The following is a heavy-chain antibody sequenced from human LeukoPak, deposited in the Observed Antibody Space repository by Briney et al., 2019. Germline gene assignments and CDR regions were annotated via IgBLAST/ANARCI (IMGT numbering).Heavy chain of an antibody. CDR1: GFTFSSYW. V-gene: IGHV3-74*01. J-gene: IGHJ6*02. CDR3: ARTPAAGYYYYGMDV. D-gene: IGHD6-13*01. CDR2: INSDGSST. Sequence: PGGSLRLSCAASGFTFSSYWMHWVRQAPGKGLVWVSRINSDGSSTSYADSVKGRFTISRDNAKNTLYLQMNSLRAEDTAVYYCARTPAAGYYYYGMDVWGQGTTVTVS.